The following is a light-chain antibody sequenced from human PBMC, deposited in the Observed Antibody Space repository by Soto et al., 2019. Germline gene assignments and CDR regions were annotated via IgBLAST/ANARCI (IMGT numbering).Light chain of an antibody. CDR2: GVS. J-gene: IGKJ1*01. CDR1: QTISSNF. Sequence: EIVLTQSPGTLSLSPGEGATLACRASQTISSNFLAWYQQKPGQAPRLLIYGVSIRATGIPDRFSGSGSGTDFTLTISRLEPEDFAVYYCQQCGSSPWTFGQGTTVEIE. CDR3: QQCGSSPWT. V-gene: IGKV3-20*01.